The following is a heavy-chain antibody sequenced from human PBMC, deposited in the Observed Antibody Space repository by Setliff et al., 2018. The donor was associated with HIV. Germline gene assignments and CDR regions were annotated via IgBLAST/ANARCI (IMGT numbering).Heavy chain of an antibody. CDR3: VWSGSSGLYYFDH. D-gene: IGHD3-22*01. J-gene: IGHJ4*02. CDR1: GYTFTGYY. V-gene: IGHV1-2*02. Sequence: ASVKVSCKTSGYTFTGYYMHWVRQAPGQGLEWMGWINPNSGATNYAHIFQDRVTMTRDTSISTAYLELRRLKTEDTAVYYCVWSGSSGLYYFDHWGQGTLVTVSS. CDR2: INPNSGAT.